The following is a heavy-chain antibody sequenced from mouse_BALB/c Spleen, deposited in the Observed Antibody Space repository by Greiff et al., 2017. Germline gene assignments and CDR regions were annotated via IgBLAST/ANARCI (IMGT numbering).Heavy chain of an antibody. CDR2: ISYSGST. Sequence: DVQLVESGPGLVKPSQSLSLTCTVTGYSITSDYAWNWIRQFPGNKLEWMGYISYSGSTSYNPSLKSRISITRDTSKNQFFLQLNSVTTEDTATYYCASHRYDRNWYFDVWGAGTTVTVSS. D-gene: IGHD2-14*01. CDR1: GYSITSDYA. V-gene: IGHV3-2*02. CDR3: ASHRYDRNWYFDV. J-gene: IGHJ1*01.